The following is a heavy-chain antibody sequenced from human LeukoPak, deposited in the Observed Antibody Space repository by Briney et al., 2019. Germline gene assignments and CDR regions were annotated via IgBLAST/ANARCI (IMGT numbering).Heavy chain of an antibody. D-gene: IGHD3-22*01. CDR1: GGSFSGYY. Sequence: PSETLSLTCAVYGGSFSGYYWSWIRQPPGKGLEWIGSIYYSGSTYYNPSLMSRVTISVDTSKNQFSLKLNSVTAADTAVYYCARAKTGYYYDSSGYYYYFDYWGQGTLVTVSS. V-gene: IGHV4-34*01. CDR2: IYYSGST. J-gene: IGHJ4*02. CDR3: ARAKTGYYYDSSGYYYYFDY.